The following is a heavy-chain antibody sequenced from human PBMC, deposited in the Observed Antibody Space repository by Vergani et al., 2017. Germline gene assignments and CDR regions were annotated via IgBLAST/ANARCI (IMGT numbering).Heavy chain of an antibody. D-gene: IGHD6-13*01. CDR3: ARDLIAAAGYGMDV. CDR2: IYYSGST. CDR1: GYSISSGYY. Sequence: QVQLQESGPGLVKPSETLSLTCAVSGYSISSGYYWGWIRQPPGKGLEWIGSIYYSGSTYYNPSLKSRVTISVDTSKNQFSLKLSSVTAADTAVYYCARDLIAAAGYGMDVWGQGTTVTVSS. J-gene: IGHJ6*02. V-gene: IGHV4-38-2*02.